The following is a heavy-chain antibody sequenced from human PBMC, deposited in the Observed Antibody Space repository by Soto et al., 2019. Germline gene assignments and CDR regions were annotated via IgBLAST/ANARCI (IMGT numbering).Heavy chain of an antibody. V-gene: IGHV3-66*01. CDR3: AREGVVAASA. D-gene: IGHD2-15*01. CDR1: GFTVSSNY. CDR2: IYSGGST. J-gene: IGHJ5*02. Sequence: EVHLVESGGGLVQPGGSLRLSCAASGFTVSSNYMIWVRQAPGKGLEWVSVIYSGGSTNYADSVKGRFTISRDNSKNTLYLQRNSLRAEDTAMYYCAREGVVAASAWGQGTLVTVSS.